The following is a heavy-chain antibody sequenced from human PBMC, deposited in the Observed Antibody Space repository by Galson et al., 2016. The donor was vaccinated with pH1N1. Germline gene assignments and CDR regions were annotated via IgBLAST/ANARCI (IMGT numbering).Heavy chain of an antibody. Sequence: LSLPCTVSGGSISSRTYYWGWIRQPPGKGLEWVGSIFYSGSTYYNPSLKSRVTISVDTSKSQFSLRLSSVTAADTAGYYCARESPFTYWGQGTLVTVSS. CDR1: GGSISSRTYY. J-gene: IGHJ4*02. V-gene: IGHV4-39*07. CDR3: ARESPFTY. CDR2: IFYSGST.